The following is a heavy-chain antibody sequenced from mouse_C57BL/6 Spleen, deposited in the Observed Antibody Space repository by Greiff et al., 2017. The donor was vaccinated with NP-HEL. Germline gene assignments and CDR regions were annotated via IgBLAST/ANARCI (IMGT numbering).Heavy chain of an antibody. CDR2: IDPSDSYT. CDR3: ARRGSNLYAMDY. Sequence: VKQRPGQGLEWIGEIDPSDSYTNYNQKFKGKSTLTVDKSSSTAYMQLSSLTSEDSAVYYCARRGSNLYAMDYWGQGTSVTVSS. J-gene: IGHJ4*01. D-gene: IGHD2-5*01. V-gene: IGHV1-69*01.